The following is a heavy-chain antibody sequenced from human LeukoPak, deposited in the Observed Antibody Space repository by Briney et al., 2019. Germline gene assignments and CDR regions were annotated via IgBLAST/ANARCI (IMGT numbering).Heavy chain of an antibody. V-gene: IGHV4-31*03. D-gene: IGHD3-10*01. CDR1: GGSISSGGYY. CDR2: IYYSGGT. CDR3: ARGYYGSGSSPAGY. J-gene: IGHJ4*02. Sequence: SQTLSLTCTVSGGSISSGGYYWSWIRQHPGKGLEWIGYIYYSGGTYYNPSLKSRVTISVDTSKNQFSLKLSSVTAADTAVYYCARGYYGSGSSPAGYWGQGTLVTVSS.